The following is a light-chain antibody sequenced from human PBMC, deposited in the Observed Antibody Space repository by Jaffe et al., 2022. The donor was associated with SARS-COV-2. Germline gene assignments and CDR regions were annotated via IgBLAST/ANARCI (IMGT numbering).Light chain of an antibody. V-gene: IGKV1-39*01. CDR2: AAS. Sequence: DIQMTQSPSSLSASVGDRVTITCRASQSISNFLNWYQQKPGKAPKLLIYAASSLQGGVPSRFSGSGSGTDFTLTISSLQPEDFATYYCQQSYSSHTFGQGTKLEIK. CDR3: QQSYSSHT. CDR1: QSISNF. J-gene: IGKJ2*01.